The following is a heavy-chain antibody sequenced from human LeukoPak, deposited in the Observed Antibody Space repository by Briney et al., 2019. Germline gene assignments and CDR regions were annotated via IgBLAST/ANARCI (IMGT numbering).Heavy chain of an antibody. D-gene: IGHD3-3*01. CDR2: IKQDGSEK. Sequence: GGSLRLSCAASGFTFGGYWMSWVRQAPGKGLEWVANIKQDGSEKYYVDSVEGRFTISRDNAKNSLYLQMNSLRAEDTAVYYCARGRKGYDFWSGYQYYFDYWGQGTLVTVSS. CDR3: ARGRKGYDFWSGYQYYFDY. V-gene: IGHV3-7*01. CDR1: GFTFGGYW. J-gene: IGHJ4*02.